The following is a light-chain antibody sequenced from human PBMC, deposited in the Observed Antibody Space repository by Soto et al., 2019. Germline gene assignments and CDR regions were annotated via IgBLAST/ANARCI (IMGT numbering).Light chain of an antibody. V-gene: IGKV3-15*01. Sequence: EIVMKQSPGTLSVFPGERVTLSCRASQSVSGYLDWYQQKPGQAPRLVLQRIFIRATGIPARISGSGSGTEFTLTISSLQSEDFAVYDCQQYNNWLTFGGGTKVDIK. J-gene: IGKJ4*01. CDR2: RIF. CDR1: QSVSGY. CDR3: QQYNNWLT.